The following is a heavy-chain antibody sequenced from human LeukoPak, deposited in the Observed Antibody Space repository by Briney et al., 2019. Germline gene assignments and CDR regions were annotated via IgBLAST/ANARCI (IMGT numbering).Heavy chain of an antibody. V-gene: IGHV3-9*01. CDR2: VRWNSGSI. Sequence: PGGSLRLSCAASGFTFDDYAMHWVRQAPGKGLEWVSGVRWNSGSIGYADSVKGRFTISRDNAKNSLYLQMNSLRAEDTALYYCAKEKSVLWFGESYPNFDYWGQGTLVTVSS. J-gene: IGHJ4*02. D-gene: IGHD3-10*01. CDR1: GFTFDDYA. CDR3: AKEKSVLWFGESYPNFDY.